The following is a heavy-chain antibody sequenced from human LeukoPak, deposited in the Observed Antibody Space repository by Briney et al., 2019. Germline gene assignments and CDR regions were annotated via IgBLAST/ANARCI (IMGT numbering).Heavy chain of an antibody. V-gene: IGHV3-30*18. J-gene: IGHJ4*02. Sequence: GVSLRLSCAASGFTFSSYGMHWVRQAPGKGLEWVAVISYDGSNKYYADSVKGRFTISRDNSKNTLYLQMNSLRAEDTAVYYCAKDRGYSYGYFDYWGQGTLVTVSS. CDR3: AKDRGYSYGYFDY. D-gene: IGHD5-18*01. CDR1: GFTFSSYG. CDR2: ISYDGSNK.